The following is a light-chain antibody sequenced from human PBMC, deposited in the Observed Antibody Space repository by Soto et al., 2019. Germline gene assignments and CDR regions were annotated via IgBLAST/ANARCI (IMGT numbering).Light chain of an antibody. V-gene: IGKV3-20*01. J-gene: IGKJ4*01. CDR2: GTS. Sequence: EIVLTQSPGTLSLSPGEGATLSCRASQSVSSSYLAWYQQQPGQAPRLLIYGTSSGATGIPDRFSGGGSGTDFTLTITRLEPEDFAVYYGQQYGYSPLTFGGGTKVEIK. CDR1: QSVSSSY. CDR3: QQYGYSPLT.